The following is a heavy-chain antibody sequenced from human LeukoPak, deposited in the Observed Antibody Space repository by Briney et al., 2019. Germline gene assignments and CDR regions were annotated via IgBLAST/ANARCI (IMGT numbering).Heavy chain of an antibody. Sequence: ASVKVSCKVSGYTLTELSMHWVRQAPGKGVEGMGGFYPEDGETIYAQKFQGRVTMTEDTSTDTAYMELSSLRSEDTAVYYCATDWRKVARPMRAYYYYGMDVWGQGTTVTVSS. CDR1: GYTLTELS. V-gene: IGHV1-24*01. CDR3: ATDWRKVARPMRAYYYYGMDV. CDR2: FYPEDGET. D-gene: IGHD6-6*01. J-gene: IGHJ6*02.